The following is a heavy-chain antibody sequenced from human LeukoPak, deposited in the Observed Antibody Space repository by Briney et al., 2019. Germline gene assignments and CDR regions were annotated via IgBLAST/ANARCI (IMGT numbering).Heavy chain of an antibody. CDR1: GGSFSGYY. Sequence: SETPSLTCAVYGGSFSGYYWSWIRQPPGKGLEWIGEINHSGSTNYNPSLKSRVTISVDTSKNQFSLKLSSVTAADTAVYYCARQYYDILTGYRSASDYWGQGTLVTVSS. D-gene: IGHD3-9*01. CDR3: ARQYYDILTGYRSASDY. CDR2: INHSGST. J-gene: IGHJ4*02. V-gene: IGHV4-34*01.